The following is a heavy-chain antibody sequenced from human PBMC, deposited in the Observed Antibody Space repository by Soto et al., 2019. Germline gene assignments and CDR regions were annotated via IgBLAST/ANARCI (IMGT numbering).Heavy chain of an antibody. CDR2: IYYSGST. CDR3: ARHLRRDGYNFDY. Sequence: GSLRLSCAASGFPFRSYAMSWVRQAPGKGLEWIGSIYYSGSTYYNPSLKSRVTISVDTSKNQFSLKLSSVTAADTAVYYCARHLRRDGYNFDYWGQGTLVTVSS. V-gene: IGHV4-39*01. CDR1: GFPFRSYA. J-gene: IGHJ4*02. D-gene: IGHD5-12*01.